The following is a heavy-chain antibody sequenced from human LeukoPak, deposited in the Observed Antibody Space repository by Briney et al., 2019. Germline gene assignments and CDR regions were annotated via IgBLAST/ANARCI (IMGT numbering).Heavy chain of an antibody. CDR1: EFTFSNYG. CDR2: ISGRGDSA. D-gene: IGHD2-15*01. Sequence: PGGSLRLSCAASEFTFSNYGMSWVRQAPGKGLEWVSGISGRGDSAYYADSVKGRFTISRDISKNTLYLQMNSLRAEDTAVYYCVRILDASGGGSRYRWFDPWGQGTLVTVSS. J-gene: IGHJ5*02. V-gene: IGHV3-23*01. CDR3: VRILDASGGGSRYRWFDP.